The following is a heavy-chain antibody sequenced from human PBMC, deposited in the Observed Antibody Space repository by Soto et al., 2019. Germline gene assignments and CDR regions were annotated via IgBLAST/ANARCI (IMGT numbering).Heavy chain of an antibody. D-gene: IGHD2-21*01. J-gene: IGHJ5*01. CDR2: IDWADDK. CDR1: GFSLSTSGMC. Sequence: SGPTLVNPSHTLTLTCTFSGFSLSTSGMCVSWIRPPPGKALEWLALIDWADDKFYSTSLKTRLTVSKDTSKNQVVLTMTDMDPVETGTHYSARMGAHSLDWPNPVLGLDDWCTRATAADS. V-gene: IGHV2-70*01. CDR3: ARMGAHSLDWPNPVLGLDDWCTRATAADS.